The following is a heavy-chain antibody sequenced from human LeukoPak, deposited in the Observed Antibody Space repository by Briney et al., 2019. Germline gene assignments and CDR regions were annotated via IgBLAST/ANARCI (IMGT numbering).Heavy chain of an antibody. CDR1: GDSLSSYS. Sequence: SETLSLTCTVSGDSLSSYSWSWIRQPPGKGLEWIACIYPSGTTNYNPSLKSRVTISVDTSKNQFSLKLRSVTAADTAVYYCARGSRTGYYTGNWFDPWGQGTLVTVSS. D-gene: IGHD3/OR15-3a*01. CDR3: ARGSRTGYYTGNWFDP. V-gene: IGHV4-59*01. CDR2: IYPSGTT. J-gene: IGHJ5*02.